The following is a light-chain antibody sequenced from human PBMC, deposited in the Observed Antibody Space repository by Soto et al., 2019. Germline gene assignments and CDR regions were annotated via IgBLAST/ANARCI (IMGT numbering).Light chain of an antibody. CDR2: AAS. Sequence: DIQMTQSPSTLSASVGDRVTITCRVSQGISTWLAWYLQKPGKAPKLLIYAASSLQSGVPSRFSGSGSGTDFTLTISSLQPEDFATYYCQQSYSTPRTFGPGTKVDI. J-gene: IGKJ3*01. CDR1: QGISTW. CDR3: QQSYSTPRT. V-gene: IGKV1-39*01.